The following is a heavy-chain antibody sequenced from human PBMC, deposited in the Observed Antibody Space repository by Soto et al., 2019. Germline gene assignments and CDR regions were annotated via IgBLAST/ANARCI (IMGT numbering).Heavy chain of an antibody. CDR1: GFTFSSYA. Sequence: EVQLLESWGGLVQPGGSLRLSCAASGFTFSSYAMSWVRQAPGKGLEWVSAISGSGGSTYYADSVKGRFTISRDNSKNTLYLQMNSLRAEDTAVYYCARNSSGRRNWFDPWGQGTLVTVSS. CDR3: ARNSSGRRNWFDP. J-gene: IGHJ5*02. V-gene: IGHV3-23*01. D-gene: IGHD6-19*01. CDR2: ISGSGGST.